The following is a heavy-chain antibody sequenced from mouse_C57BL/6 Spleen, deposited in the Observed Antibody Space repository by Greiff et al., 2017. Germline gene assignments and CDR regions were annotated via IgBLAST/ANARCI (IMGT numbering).Heavy chain of an antibody. J-gene: IGHJ4*01. CDR2: IRSKSNNYAT. V-gene: IGHV10-1*01. CDR1: GFSFNTYA. Sequence: GGGLVQPKGSLKLSCAASGFSFNTYAMNWVRQAPGKGLEWVARIRSKSNNYATYYADSVKDRFTISRDDSESMLYLQMNNLKTEDTAMYYCVRHRNYAMDYWGQGTSVTVSS. CDR3: VRHRNYAMDY.